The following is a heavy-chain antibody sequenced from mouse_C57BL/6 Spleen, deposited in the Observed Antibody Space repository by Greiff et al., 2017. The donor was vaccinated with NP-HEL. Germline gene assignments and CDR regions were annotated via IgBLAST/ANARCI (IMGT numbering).Heavy chain of an antibody. Sequence: EVQLQQSGPELVKPGASVKISCKASGYTFTDYYMNWVKQSHGKSLEWIGDINPNNGGTSYNQKFKGKATLTVDKSSSTAYMELRSLTSEDSAVYYCASFYDYDGVWGQGTLVTVSA. D-gene: IGHD2-4*01. CDR3: ASFYDYDGV. CDR1: GYTFTDYY. J-gene: IGHJ3*01. CDR2: INPNNGGT. V-gene: IGHV1-26*01.